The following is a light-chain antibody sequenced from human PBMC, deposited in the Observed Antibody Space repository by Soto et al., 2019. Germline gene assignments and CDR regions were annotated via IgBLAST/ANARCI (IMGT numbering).Light chain of an antibody. J-gene: IGLJ2*01. CDR2: EVT. V-gene: IGLV2-14*01. Sequence: QSALTQPASVSGSPGQSITISCTGPSSDVGFYKYVSWYQQHPGKAPKLMIYEVTNRPSGVSNRFSATKSGNTASLTISGLQAEDEADYYCSSYTRSTSLVVFGGGTQLTVL. CDR3: SSYTRSTSLVV. CDR1: SSDVGFYKY.